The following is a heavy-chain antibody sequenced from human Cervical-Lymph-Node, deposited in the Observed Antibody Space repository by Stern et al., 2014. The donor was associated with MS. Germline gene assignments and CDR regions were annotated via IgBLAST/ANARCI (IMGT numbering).Heavy chain of an antibody. CDR3: ARDVVGPRIGMAGNREFDS. Sequence: QVQLVQSGAEVKEPGSSVKVSCKASGDSFVSDAISWVRQAPGQGLEWMGGIIPLFDTGNYGHTFQGRVTITADKSTNTDYMELSSLRSEDTAYYYCARDVVGPRIGMAGNREFDSWGQGTLVTVSS. CDR1: GDSFVSDA. J-gene: IGHJ5*01. D-gene: IGHD5-24*01. CDR2: IIPLFDTG. V-gene: IGHV1-69*06.